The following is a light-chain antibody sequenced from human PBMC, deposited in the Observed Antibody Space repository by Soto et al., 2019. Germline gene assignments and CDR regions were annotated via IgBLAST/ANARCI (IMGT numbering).Light chain of an antibody. J-gene: IGLJ1*01. Sequence: QSALTQPPSASGSPGPSVTLSCTGTSSDVGGYKYVSWYQQHPGKDPKLMIFEVNKRPSGVPDRFSGSKSGNTAALTFSGLQAEDEADYYCISYAGINNLGVFGTGTKLTVL. CDR1: SSDVGGYKY. CDR3: ISYAGINNLGV. V-gene: IGLV2-8*01. CDR2: EVN.